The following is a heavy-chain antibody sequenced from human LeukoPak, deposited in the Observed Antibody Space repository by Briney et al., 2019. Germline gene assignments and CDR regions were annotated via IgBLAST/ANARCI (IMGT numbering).Heavy chain of an antibody. Sequence: QPGGSLRLSCAASGFAFSNYAMAWVRQAPGKGLEWVSVIYSGGSTYYADSVKGRFTISRDNSKNTLYLQMNSLRAEDTAVYYCARDRVAGQFDSWGQGTLVTVSS. J-gene: IGHJ4*02. CDR3: ARDRVAGQFDS. CDR2: IYSGGST. D-gene: IGHD6-19*01. CDR1: GFAFSNYA. V-gene: IGHV3-53*01.